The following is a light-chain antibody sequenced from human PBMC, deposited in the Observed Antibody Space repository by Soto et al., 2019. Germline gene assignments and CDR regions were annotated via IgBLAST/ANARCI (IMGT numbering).Light chain of an antibody. CDR2: ANN. V-gene: IGLV1-44*01. CDR1: SSNIGSNT. Sequence: QLVLTQPPSASGTPGQRVTISCSGSSSNIGSNTVNWYQHLPGTAPKLLIYANNQRPSGVPDRFSGSKSGTSASLAISGLQSGDEADYYCAAWDDGLTGRVFGGGTKLTVL. CDR3: AAWDDGLTGRV. J-gene: IGLJ3*02.